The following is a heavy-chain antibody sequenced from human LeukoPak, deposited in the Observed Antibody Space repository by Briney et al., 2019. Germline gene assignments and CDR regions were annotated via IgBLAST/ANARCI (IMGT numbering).Heavy chain of an antibody. CDR3: ARDWGTSSLYLVN. D-gene: IGHD6-6*01. CDR1: GFTFSSYS. Sequence: KSGRSLRLSCAASGFTFSSYSMNWVRQAPGKGLEWVSSISSSSSSIYYADSVKGRFTISRDNAKNTLYLQMNSLRAEDTAVYYCARDWGTSSLYLVNWGHGTLVTVSS. J-gene: IGHJ4*01. V-gene: IGHV3-21*01. CDR2: ISSSSSSI.